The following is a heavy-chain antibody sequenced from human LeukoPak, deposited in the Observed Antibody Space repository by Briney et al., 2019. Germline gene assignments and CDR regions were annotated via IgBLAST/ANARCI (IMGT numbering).Heavy chain of an antibody. D-gene: IGHD5-12*01. Sequence: TGGSLRLSCAASGFTVSSNYMSWVRQAPGKGLEWVSVIYSGGSTYYADSVKGRFTISRDISTNTVYLQMNSLRPDDTAVYYCAKDGGPIIRFLISGPDYWGQGTRVTVSS. CDR1: GFTVSSNY. V-gene: IGHV3-66*02. CDR3: AKDGGPIIRFLISGPDY. CDR2: IYSGGST. J-gene: IGHJ4*02.